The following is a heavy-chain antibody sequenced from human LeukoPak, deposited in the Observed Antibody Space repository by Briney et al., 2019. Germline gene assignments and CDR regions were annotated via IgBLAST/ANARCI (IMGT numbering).Heavy chain of an antibody. CDR1: GGTFSSYA. V-gene: IGHV1-69*01. J-gene: IGHJ4*02. CDR2: IIPIFGTA. Sequence: SVKVSCKASGGTFSSYAISWVRQAPGQGLEWMGGIIPIFGTANYAQKFQGRVTITADESTSTAYMELSSLRSEDTAVYYCARDTSAAAGPTDLYYFDYWGQGTLVTVSS. CDR3: ARDTSAAAGPTDLYYFDY. D-gene: IGHD6-13*01.